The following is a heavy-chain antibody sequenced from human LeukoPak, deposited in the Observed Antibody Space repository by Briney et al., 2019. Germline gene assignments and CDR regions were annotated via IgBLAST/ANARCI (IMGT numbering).Heavy chain of an antibody. CDR3: ARDLIGGWPFDY. D-gene: IGHD6-19*01. Sequence: GGSLRLSCAASGFTVSSNYMSWVRQAPGKGLEWVSVIHSGGTIYYADSVKGRFSISRDNSKDTLYLQMNSLRADDTAVYYCARDLIGGWPFDYWGQGTLVTVSS. CDR1: GFTVSSNY. CDR2: IHSGGTI. J-gene: IGHJ4*02. V-gene: IGHV3-66*01.